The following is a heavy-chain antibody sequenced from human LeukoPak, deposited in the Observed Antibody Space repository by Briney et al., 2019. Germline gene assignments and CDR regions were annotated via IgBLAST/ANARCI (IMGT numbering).Heavy chain of an antibody. CDR2: ISVGAEYI. Sequence: GGSLRLSCAASGFTFSTYVMDWFRQAPGKGLEWVSTISVGAEYIFYADSVKGRFTISRDDSNNALYLQMHSLRAEDTALYYCASGPPFLKYFEYWGQGTLVTVSS. V-gene: IGHV3-23*01. CDR1: GFTFSTYV. D-gene: IGHD3-3*01. J-gene: IGHJ4*02. CDR3: ASGPPFLKYFEY.